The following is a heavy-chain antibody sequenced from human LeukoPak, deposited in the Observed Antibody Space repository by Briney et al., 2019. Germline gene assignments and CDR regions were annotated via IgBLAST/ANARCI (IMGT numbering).Heavy chain of an antibody. CDR1: GFTFSSYI. CDR2: ISSISSDI. D-gene: IGHD3-10*01. Sequence: GGTLRLSCAASGFTFSSYIMNWVRQAPGKGLDGVSSISSISSDIYYADSVKGRFTISSDNAKNSLYLQMNSLRAEDTAVYYCARDYYGSGEDHNGMVLDYYYYYMDVWGKGTTVTVSS. CDR3: ARDYYGSGEDHNGMVLDYYYYYMDV. V-gene: IGHV3-21*01. J-gene: IGHJ6*03.